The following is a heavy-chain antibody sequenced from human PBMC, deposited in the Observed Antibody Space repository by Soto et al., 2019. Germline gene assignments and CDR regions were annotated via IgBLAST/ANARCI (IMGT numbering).Heavy chain of an antibody. CDR1: GYTFRNYY. CDR2: VNPKRGDA. V-gene: IGHV1-2*02. Sequence: QVQLVQSGAEVKKHGASVKVSCKASGYTFRNYYIHWVRQTPGQGLEWMGWVNPKRGDAIYAQKFQGRVVMTSDTSTSTAYLEVNRLTSDDSAVFFCARDPGIPGRYWYFDLWGRGTLVTVSS. CDR3: ARDPGIPGRYWYFDL. J-gene: IGHJ2*01.